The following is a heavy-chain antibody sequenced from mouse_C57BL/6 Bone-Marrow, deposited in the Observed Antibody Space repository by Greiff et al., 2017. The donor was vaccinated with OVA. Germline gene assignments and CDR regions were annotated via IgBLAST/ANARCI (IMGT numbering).Heavy chain of an antibody. V-gene: IGHV5-4*01. CDR2: ISDGGSYT. CDR1: GFTFSSYA. D-gene: IGHD1-1*01. Sequence: EVKVVESGGGLVKPGGSLKLSCAASGFTFSSYAMSWVRQTPEKRLEWVANISDGGSYTYYPDNVKGRFTISRDNAKNNLYLHMSHLKSDDTTMYYYARDLYFYYTAMAYWGQGTSVTVSS. CDR3: ARDLYFYYTAMAY. J-gene: IGHJ4*01.